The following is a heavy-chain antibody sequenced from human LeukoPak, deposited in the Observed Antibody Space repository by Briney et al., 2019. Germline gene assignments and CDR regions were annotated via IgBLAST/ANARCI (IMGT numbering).Heavy chain of an antibody. J-gene: IGHJ5*02. CDR3: ARDRLRFLEWSA. V-gene: IGHV3-7*01. CDR1: GFTFSRYW. CDR2: IKVDGSEK. D-gene: IGHD3-3*01. Sequence: GGSLRLSCAVSGFTFSRYWMTWVRQAPGKVLEWVANIKVDGSEKYYVDAVKGRFTISRDNAKDSLYLQMNGLRAEDTAIYYCARDRLRFLEWSALGQGTLVTVSS.